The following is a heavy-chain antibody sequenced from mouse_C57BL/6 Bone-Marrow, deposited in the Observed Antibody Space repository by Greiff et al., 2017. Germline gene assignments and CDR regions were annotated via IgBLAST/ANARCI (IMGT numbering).Heavy chain of an antibody. V-gene: IGHV3-6*01. D-gene: IGHD1-1*01. CDR1: GYSITSGYY. J-gene: IGHJ4*01. CDR3: VVKSYYAMDY. CDR2: ISYDGSN. Sequence: ESGPGLVKPSQSLSLTCSVTGYSITSGYYWNWIRQFPGNQLEWMGYISYDGSNNYNPSLKNRISFTRDTSENQFFLTLKSVTTVDTATSAAVVKSYYAMDYWGQGTSVTVSS.